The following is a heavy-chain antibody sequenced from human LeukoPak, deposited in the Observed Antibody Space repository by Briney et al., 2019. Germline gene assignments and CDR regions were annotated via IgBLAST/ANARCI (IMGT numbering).Heavy chain of an antibody. CDR2: VYPGTSDT. CDR3: ARRKRGGFDY. J-gene: IGHJ4*02. CDR1: GYTFTNDW. V-gene: IGHV5-51*01. D-gene: IGHD3-3*01. Sequence: GESLKISCTVSGYTFTNDWIGWVRQMPDKGLEWMGIVYPGTSDTIYSPSFRGLVTISADKSISTAYLQWNSLEASDTAIYYCARRKRGGFDYWGQGTLVTVSS.